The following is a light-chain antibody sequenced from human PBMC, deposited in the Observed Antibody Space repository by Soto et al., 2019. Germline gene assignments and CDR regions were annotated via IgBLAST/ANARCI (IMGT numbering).Light chain of an antibody. Sequence: QSVLTQSPSASGTPGQRVTISCSVSASTIGRNYVYWYQQLPGTAPKLLIYRNSQRPSGVPDRFSGSKPGTSASLAISGLRSEDEADYYCAAWDDNLSGFYVFGDGT. CDR2: RNS. CDR3: AAWDDNLSGFYV. CDR1: ASTIGRNY. J-gene: IGLJ1*01. V-gene: IGLV1-47*01.